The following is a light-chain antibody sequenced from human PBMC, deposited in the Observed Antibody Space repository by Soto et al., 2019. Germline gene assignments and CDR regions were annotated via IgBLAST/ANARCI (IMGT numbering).Light chain of an antibody. J-gene: IGLJ2*01. CDR1: SSNIGSNS. CDR3: AAWDDSLNGEVV. V-gene: IGLV1-44*01. Sequence: QSVLTQPPSASGTPGQRVTISCSGSSSNIGSNSVNWYQQLPGTAPKLLIYSTNQRPSGVPDRFSGSKSDTSASLAISGLQSEDEADYYCAAWDDSLNGEVVFGEGSKLTVL. CDR2: STN.